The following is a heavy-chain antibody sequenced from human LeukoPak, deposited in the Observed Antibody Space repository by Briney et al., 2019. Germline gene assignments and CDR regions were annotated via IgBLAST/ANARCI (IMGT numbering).Heavy chain of an antibody. CDR2: ISYDGSNK. J-gene: IGHJ4*02. V-gene: IGHV3-30-3*01. CDR3: ARDFYYDSSGYHSAANDY. CDR1: GFTFSSYA. Sequence: GRSLRLSCAASGFTFSSYAMHWVRQAPGKGLEWVAVISYDGSNKYYADSVKGRFTISRDNSKNTLYLQVNSLRAEDTAVYYCARDFYYDSSGYHSAANDYWGQGTLVTVSS. D-gene: IGHD3-22*01.